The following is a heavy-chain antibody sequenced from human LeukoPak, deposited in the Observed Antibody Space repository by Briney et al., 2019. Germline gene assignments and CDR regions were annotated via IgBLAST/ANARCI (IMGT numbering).Heavy chain of an antibody. J-gene: IGHJ4*02. Sequence: TGGSLRLSCAASGFTVSSNYMSWVRQAPGKGLEWVSVIYSGGSTYYADSVKGRFTISRDNSKNTLFLQMNSLRAEDTAVYSCAKADGDYYDSSGSFDYWGQGTLVTVSS. D-gene: IGHD3-22*01. CDR3: AKADGDYYDSSGSFDY. V-gene: IGHV3-53*01. CDR1: GFTVSSNY. CDR2: IYSGGST.